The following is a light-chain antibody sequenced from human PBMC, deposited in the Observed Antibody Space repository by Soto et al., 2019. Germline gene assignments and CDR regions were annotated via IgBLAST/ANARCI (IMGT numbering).Light chain of an antibody. CDR1: QSVRADY. Sequence: EIVLTQSPDTLSLSPGERATLSCRASQSVRADYLTWYQHRRGQAPRLLIYGASNRATGIPDRFSGSGSGTDFTLTSSRLEAEDFAVYYCQHYGTSLTLGGGAKVEIK. CDR3: QHYGTSLT. J-gene: IGKJ4*01. CDR2: GAS. V-gene: IGKV3-20*01.